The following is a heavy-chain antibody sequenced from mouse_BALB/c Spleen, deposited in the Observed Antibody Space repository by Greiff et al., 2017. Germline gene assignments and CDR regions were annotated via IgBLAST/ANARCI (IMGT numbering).Heavy chain of an antibody. V-gene: IGHV1-5*01. Sequence: EVQLQQSGTVLARPGASVKMSCKASGYTFTSYWMHWVKQRPGQGLEWIGSIYPGNSDTSYNQKFKGKAKLTAVTSTSTAYMELSSLTNEDSAVYYCTRQAIYYDYDGYAMDYWGQGTSVTVSS. D-gene: IGHD2-4*01. CDR3: TRQAIYYDYDGYAMDY. CDR1: GYTFTSYW. CDR2: IYPGNSDT. J-gene: IGHJ4*01.